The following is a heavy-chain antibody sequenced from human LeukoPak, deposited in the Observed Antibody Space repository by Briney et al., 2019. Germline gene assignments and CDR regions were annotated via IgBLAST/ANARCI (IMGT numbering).Heavy chain of an antibody. D-gene: IGHD5-18*01. CDR2: ISYDGSNK. CDR3: AKVGYSYGYHDY. Sequence: GRSLRLSCAASGFTFSSYGMHWVRQAPGKGLEWVAVISYDGSNKYYADSVKGRFTISRDNSKNTLYLQMNSLRAEDTAVYYCAKVGYSYGYHDYWGQGTLVTVSS. V-gene: IGHV3-30*18. J-gene: IGHJ4*02. CDR1: GFTFSSYG.